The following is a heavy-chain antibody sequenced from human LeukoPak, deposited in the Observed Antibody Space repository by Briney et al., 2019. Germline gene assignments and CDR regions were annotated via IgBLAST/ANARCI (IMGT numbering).Heavy chain of an antibody. J-gene: IGHJ4*02. CDR3: ARGGGSIDY. CDR1: GFTVSNYH. CDR2: MYSADTT. V-gene: IGHV3-53*04. Sequence: GGSLRLSCVASGFTVSNYHMTWVRQAPGKGLEWVSVMYSADTTFYADSVRGRITISRHNSKNTLYLQMNSLRAEDTAVYYCARGGGSIDYWGQGTLVTVSS. D-gene: IGHD2-15*01.